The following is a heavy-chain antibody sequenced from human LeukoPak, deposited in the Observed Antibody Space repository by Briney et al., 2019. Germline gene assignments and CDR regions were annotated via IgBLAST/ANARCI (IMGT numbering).Heavy chain of an antibody. CDR3: ARETGYSGYGDYYYNAMDV. V-gene: IGHV3-21*01. CDR2: ISSSSSYI. CDR1: GFTFSSYS. J-gene: IGHJ6*02. D-gene: IGHD5-12*01. Sequence: GGSLRLSCAASGFTFSSYSMNWVRQAPGKGLEWVSSISSSSSYIYYADSVKGRFTISRDNAKISLFLQMNSLRAEDTAIYYCARETGYSGYGDYYYNAMDVWGQGTTVTVSS.